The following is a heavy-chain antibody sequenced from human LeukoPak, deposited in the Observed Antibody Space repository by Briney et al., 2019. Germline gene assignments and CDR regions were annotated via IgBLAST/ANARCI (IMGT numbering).Heavy chain of an antibody. CDR1: GGSISSYY. Sequence: PSETLSLTCTVSGGSISSYYWSWIRQPAGKGLEWIGRIYTSGSTNYNPSLKSRVTMSVDTSKNQFSLKLSSVTAADTAVYYCASSQLLWFGELLSRGHYYGMDVWGQGTTVTVSS. J-gene: IGHJ6*02. CDR3: ASSQLLWFGELLSRGHYYGMDV. V-gene: IGHV4-4*07. D-gene: IGHD3-10*01. CDR2: IYTSGST.